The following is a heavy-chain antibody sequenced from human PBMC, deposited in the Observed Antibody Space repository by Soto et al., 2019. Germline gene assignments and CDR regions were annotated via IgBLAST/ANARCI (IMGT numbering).Heavy chain of an antibody. CDR3: AREGASGFGMDV. CDR2: IYTSGTT. D-gene: IGHD1-26*01. Sequence: KSSETLSLTCNVSGGSIRSYYWSWIRQPAGKALEWIGRIYTSGTTNYNPSLKSRATTLVDTSKNQFSLKLSSVTAADTAVYYCAREGASGFGMDVWGQGTTVTVSS. CDR1: GGSIRSYY. V-gene: IGHV4-4*07. J-gene: IGHJ6*02.